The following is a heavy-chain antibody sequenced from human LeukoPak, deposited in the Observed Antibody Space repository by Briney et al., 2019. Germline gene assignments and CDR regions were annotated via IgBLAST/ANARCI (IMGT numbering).Heavy chain of an antibody. J-gene: IGHJ4*02. CDR3: ATRPGGSTWYGVFDY. D-gene: IGHD6-13*01. V-gene: IGHV4-59*11. CDR1: GTSISSHY. CDR2: IYSGGST. Sequence: SEALSLTCTLSGTSISSHYWSWIRQPPGKGMEWIGYIYSGGSTNYNPSLKSRVTMSVDTSKNQFSLTLTSVTAADTALYFCATRPGGSTWYGVFDYWSPGTLVTVS.